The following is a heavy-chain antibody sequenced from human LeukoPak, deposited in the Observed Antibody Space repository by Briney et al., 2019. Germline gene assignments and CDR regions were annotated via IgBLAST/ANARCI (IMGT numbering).Heavy chain of an antibody. CDR2: INTKSGNP. V-gene: IGHV7-4-1*02. D-gene: IGHD3-9*01. Sequence: GASVKVSCKASGYTFTSYPMNWVRQAPGQGLEWMGWINTKSGNPTYAQGFTGRFVFSLDTSVSTAFLHMMNLKSGDTAGYNCARGQRYTIFADGHWFDPWGQGSLVTVSS. CDR1: GYTFTSYP. J-gene: IGHJ5*02. CDR3: ARGQRYTIFADGHWFDP.